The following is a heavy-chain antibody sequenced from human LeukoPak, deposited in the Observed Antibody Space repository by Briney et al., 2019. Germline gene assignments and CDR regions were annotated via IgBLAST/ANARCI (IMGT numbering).Heavy chain of an antibody. D-gene: IGHD1-14*01. V-gene: IGHV4-59*01. Sequence: SETLSLTCTVSGGSISSYYWSWIRQPPGKGLEWIGYIYYSGSTNYNPSLKSRVTISVDTSKNQFSLKLSSVTAADTAVYYCARGYGSRRGFDYWGQGILVTVSS. J-gene: IGHJ4*02. CDR3: ARGYGSRRGFDY. CDR1: GGSISSYY. CDR2: IYYSGST.